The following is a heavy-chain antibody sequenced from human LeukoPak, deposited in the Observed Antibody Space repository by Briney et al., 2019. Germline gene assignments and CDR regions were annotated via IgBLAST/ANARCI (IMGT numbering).Heavy chain of an antibody. Sequence: GGSLRLSCAASGFTFSSYWMHWVRQAPGKGLVWVSRINSDGSSTNYADSVKGRFTISRDNAKNTLYLQMNSLRAEDTAVYYCARPITLNVFDIWGQGTMVTVSS. J-gene: IGHJ3*02. D-gene: IGHD5-12*01. CDR3: ARPITLNVFDI. CDR2: INSDGSST. V-gene: IGHV3-74*01. CDR1: GFTFSSYW.